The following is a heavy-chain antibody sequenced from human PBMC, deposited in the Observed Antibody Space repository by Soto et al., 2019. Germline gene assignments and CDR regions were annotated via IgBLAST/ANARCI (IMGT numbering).Heavy chain of an antibody. D-gene: IGHD3-22*01. V-gene: IGHV5-10-1*01. CDR2: IDPSDSYT. J-gene: IGHJ1*01. CDR3: ARGPITMIVVAPEYFQH. CDR1: GYSFTSYW. Sequence: SGESLKISCKGSGYSFTSYWISWVRQMPGKGLEWMGRIDPSDSYTNYSPSFQGHVTISADKSISTAYLQWSSLKASDTAMYYCARGPITMIVVAPEYFQHWGQGTLVTVSS.